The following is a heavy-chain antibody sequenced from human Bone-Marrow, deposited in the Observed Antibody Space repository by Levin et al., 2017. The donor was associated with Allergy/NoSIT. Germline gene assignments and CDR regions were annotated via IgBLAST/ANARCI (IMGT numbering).Heavy chain of an antibody. D-gene: IGHD7-27*01. CDR3: ARDYKGTGDLYYYYYYMDV. V-gene: IGHV1-46*01. Sequence: ASVKVSCKASGYTFTSYYMHWVRQAPGQGLEWMGIINPSGGSTSYAQKFQGRVTMTRDTSTSTVYMELSSLRSEDTAVYYCARDYKGTGDLYYYYYYMDVWGKGTTVTVSS. CDR1: GYTFTSYY. J-gene: IGHJ6*03. CDR2: INPSGGST.